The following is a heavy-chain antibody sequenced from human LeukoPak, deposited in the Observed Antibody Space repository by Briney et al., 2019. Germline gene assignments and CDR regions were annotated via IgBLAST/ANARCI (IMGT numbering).Heavy chain of an antibody. CDR3: ARDGGEDRYYYYGMDV. J-gene: IGHJ6*02. CDR2: IYNSGST. V-gene: IGHV4-59*01. CDR1: AVTISNFY. Sequence: SETLSFTCSVSAVTISNFYWGWIRQRPGKGREGRGNIYNSGSTNYNPSLKSRVTISVDTSKNQFSLKLSSVTAADTAVYYCARDGGEDRYYYYGMDVWGQGTTVTVSS. D-gene: IGHD3-10*01.